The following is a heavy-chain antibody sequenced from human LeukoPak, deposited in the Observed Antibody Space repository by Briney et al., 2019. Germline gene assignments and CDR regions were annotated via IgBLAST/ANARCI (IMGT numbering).Heavy chain of an antibody. J-gene: IGHJ5*02. CDR2: ISYSVDNT. CDR1: GFISSNAW. CDR3: AKDDYGYWFDP. D-gene: IGHD4/OR15-4a*01. V-gene: IGHV3-23*01. Sequence: GGSLRLSCAASGFISSNAWMSWVRQAPGKGLEWVSAISYSVDNTYYADSVKGRFTISRDNSKNTLYLQMNSLRAEDTAVYYCAKDDYGYWFDPWGQGTLVAVSS.